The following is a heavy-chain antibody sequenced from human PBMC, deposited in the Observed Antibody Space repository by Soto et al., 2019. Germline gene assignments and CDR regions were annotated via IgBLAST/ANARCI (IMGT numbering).Heavy chain of an antibody. CDR1: GCTFSHVW. J-gene: IGHJ3*02. D-gene: IGHD2-2*01. V-gene: IGHV3-15*01. Sequence: GGSLRLSCAAYGCTFSHVWMSWVRQAPGKGLEWVGRIKRKIDGETIDYAAPVKGRFTISRDDSKDTLYLQMNSLKTEDTAVYYCATEASCSSTNCHRAFDIWGQGTVVTVSS. CDR2: IKRKIDGETI. CDR3: ATEASCSSTNCHRAFDI.